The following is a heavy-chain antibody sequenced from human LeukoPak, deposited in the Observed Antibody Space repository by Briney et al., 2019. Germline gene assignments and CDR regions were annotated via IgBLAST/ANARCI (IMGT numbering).Heavy chain of an antibody. Sequence: GRSLRLSCAASGFTFSSYGMHWVRQAPGKGLEWVAVISYDGSNKYYADSVKGRFTISRDNSKNTLYLQMNSLRAEDTAVYHCAKGLTIFGLPEGNWFDPWGQGTLVTVSS. V-gene: IGHV3-30*18. CDR3: AKGLTIFGLPEGNWFDP. J-gene: IGHJ5*02. D-gene: IGHD3-3*01. CDR2: ISYDGSNK. CDR1: GFTFSSYG.